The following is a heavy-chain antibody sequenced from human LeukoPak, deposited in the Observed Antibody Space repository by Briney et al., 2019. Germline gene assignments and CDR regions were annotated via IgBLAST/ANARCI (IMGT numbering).Heavy chain of an antibody. CDR3: AKDNGVESYYYYYMDV. CDR2: ISYDGSNK. V-gene: IGHV3-30*04. D-gene: IGHD3-10*01. Sequence: QPGGSLRLSCAASGFTFSSYAMHWVRQAPGKGLEWVAVISYDGSNKYYADSVKGRFTISRDNSKNTLYLQMNSLRAEDTAVYYCAKDNGVESYYYYYMDVWGKGTTVTVSS. CDR1: GFTFSSYA. J-gene: IGHJ6*03.